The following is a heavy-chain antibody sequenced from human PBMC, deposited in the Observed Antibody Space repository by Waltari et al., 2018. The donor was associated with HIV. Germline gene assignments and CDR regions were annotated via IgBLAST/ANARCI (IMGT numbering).Heavy chain of an antibody. CDR1: GYTFTSYD. D-gene: IGHD3-22*01. Sequence: QVQLVQSGAEVKKPGASVKVSCKASGYTFTSYDINWVRQATGQGLEWMGWMNPNSGNTGDAQKFQGRVTMTRNTSISTAYMELSSLRSEDTAVYYCARGRARIAGDYYDSSVHGCWGQGTLVTVSS. CDR3: ARGRARIAGDYYDSSVHGC. J-gene: IGHJ4*02. CDR2: MNPNSGNT. V-gene: IGHV1-8*01.